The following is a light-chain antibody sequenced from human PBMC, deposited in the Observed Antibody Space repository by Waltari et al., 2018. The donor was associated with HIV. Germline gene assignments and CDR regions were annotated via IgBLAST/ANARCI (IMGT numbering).Light chain of an antibody. J-gene: IGLJ3*02. CDR3: SSYTASNTLWV. CDR1: TSDIVAYIH. CDR2: DVT. V-gene: IGLV2-14*03. Sequence: QSALTQPASVSRSRGQSITMSCTGTTSDIVAYIHFPWFQQRPGKAPKLIIYDVTDRPSGVSKRFSGSKSGITASLTISGLQADDEGDYYCSSYTASNTLWVFGGGTKLTVL.